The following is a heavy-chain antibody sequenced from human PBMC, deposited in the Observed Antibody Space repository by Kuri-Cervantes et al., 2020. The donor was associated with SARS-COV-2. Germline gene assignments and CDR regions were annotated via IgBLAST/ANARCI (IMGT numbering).Heavy chain of an antibody. CDR2: IYHSGST. CDR1: GYSISSGYY. J-gene: IGHJ6*02. V-gene: IGHV4-38-2*01. Sequence: SETLSLTCAVSGYSISSGYYWGWIRQPPGKGLEWIGSIYHSGSTYYNPSLKSRVTISEDTSKNQFSLKLSSVTAADTAVYYCARVKRRGYLVYYYYGMDVWGQGTTVTVSS. D-gene: IGHD5-18*01. CDR3: ARVKRRGYLVYYYYGMDV.